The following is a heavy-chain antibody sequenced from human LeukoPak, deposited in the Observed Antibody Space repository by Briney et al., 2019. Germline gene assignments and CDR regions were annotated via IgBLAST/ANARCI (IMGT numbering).Heavy chain of an antibody. Sequence: ASVKVSCKASGYTFTSYGISWVRQAPGQGLEWMGWISAYNGNTNYAQKLQGRVTMTTDTSTSTAYMELRSLRSDDTAVYYCASFRGRLTIGLFVFDFGGKGTMVTVSS. V-gene: IGHV1-18*01. J-gene: IGHJ3*01. D-gene: IGHD3-3*02. CDR3: ASFRGRLTIGLFVFDF. CDR2: ISAYNGNT. CDR1: GYTFTSYG.